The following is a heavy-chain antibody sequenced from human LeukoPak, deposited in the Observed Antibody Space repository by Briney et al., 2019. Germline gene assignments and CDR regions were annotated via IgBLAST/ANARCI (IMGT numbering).Heavy chain of an antibody. V-gene: IGHV3-48*03. CDR3: ARAGTTGSVDY. D-gene: IGHD1-14*01. J-gene: IGHJ4*02. CDR2: ISNFGDII. CDR1: GLTFSNYE. Sequence: GGSLRLSCAASGLTFSNYEMNWVRQAPGRGLEWISHISNFGDIIHYADSVEGRFTISRDNDKNSLYLQMNSLSADDTAVYYCARAGTTGSVDYWGQGSLVTVSS.